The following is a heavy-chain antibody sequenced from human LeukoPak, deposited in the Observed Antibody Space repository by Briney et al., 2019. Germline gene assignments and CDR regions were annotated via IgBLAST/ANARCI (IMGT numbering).Heavy chain of an antibody. V-gene: IGHV4-30-4*01. J-gene: IGHJ5*02. D-gene: IGHD3-22*01. CDR2: IYYCGST. CDR3: ASFPYYFERGGFDP. CDR1: SGSISSGDYY. Sequence: PSETLSLTCTVSSGSISSGDYYWSWIRRPPGKGLEWIGYIYYCGSTHYSPSLKSRLTISVDTSKNQFSLKLSSVTVADTAVYYCASFPYYFERGGFDPWGQGTLVTVSS.